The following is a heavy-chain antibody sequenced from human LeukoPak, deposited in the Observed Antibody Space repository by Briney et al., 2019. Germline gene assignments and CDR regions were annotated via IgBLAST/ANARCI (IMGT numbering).Heavy chain of an antibody. J-gene: IGHJ5*02. V-gene: IGHV3-23*01. Sequence: PGGSLRLSCAASGFTFSSYAMSWVRQAPGKGLEWVSAISGSGGSTYYADSVKGRFTISRGNSKNTLYLQMNSLRAEDTAVYYCAKVPRYYYDSSGYENWFDPWGQGTLVTVSS. CDR1: GFTFSSYA. CDR2: ISGSGGST. D-gene: IGHD3-22*01. CDR3: AKVPRYYYDSSGYENWFDP.